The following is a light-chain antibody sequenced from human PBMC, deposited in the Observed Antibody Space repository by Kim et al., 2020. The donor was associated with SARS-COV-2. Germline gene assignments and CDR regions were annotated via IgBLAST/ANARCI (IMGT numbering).Light chain of an antibody. J-gene: IGKJ2*01. CDR3: QEYNNWPLYT. V-gene: IGKV3-15*01. Sequence: VSPGERVTLSGRASQSVGGTLAWYQQKPGQAPRLLIFGASTRATGIPARFSGSGSGTEFTLTITSLQSEDFAVYYCQEYNNWPLYTFGQGTKLEI. CDR1: QSVGGT. CDR2: GAS.